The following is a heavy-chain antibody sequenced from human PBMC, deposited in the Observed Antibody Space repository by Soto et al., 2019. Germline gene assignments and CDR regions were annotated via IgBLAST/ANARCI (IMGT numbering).Heavy chain of an antibody. CDR2: IYYSGST. J-gene: IGHJ6*02. V-gene: IGHV4-30-4*01. CDR1: GGSISSGDYY. D-gene: IGHD3-3*01. CDR3: ARSTYYDFWSGYYGMDV. Sequence: QVQLQESGPGLVKPSQTLSLTCTVSGGSISSGDYYWSWIRQPPGKGLEWIGYIYYSGSTYYNPSLKSRVTISVDTSKNQFSLKLSSVTAADTAVYYCARSTYYDFWSGYYGMDVWGQGTTVTVSS.